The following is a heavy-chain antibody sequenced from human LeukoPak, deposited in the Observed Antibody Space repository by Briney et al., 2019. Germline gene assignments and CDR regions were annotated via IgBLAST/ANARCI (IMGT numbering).Heavy chain of an antibody. D-gene: IGHD3-9*01. V-gene: IGHV3-30*18. CDR2: ISYDGSNK. CDR3: AKDRSYDILTGYYYDY. J-gene: IGHJ4*02. CDR1: GFTFSSYG. Sequence: GGTLRLSCAASGFTFSSYGMSWVRQAPGKGLEWVAVISYDGSNKYYADSVKGRFTISRDNSKNTLYLQMNSLRAEDTAVYYCAKDRSYDILTGYYYDYWGQGTLVTVSS.